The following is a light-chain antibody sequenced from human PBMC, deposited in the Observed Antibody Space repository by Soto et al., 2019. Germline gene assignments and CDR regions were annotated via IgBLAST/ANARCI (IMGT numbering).Light chain of an antibody. CDR3: CSYAGSITWV. V-gene: IGLV2-23*02. CDR2: QVA. Sequence: QSALTQPASVSGSPGQSITISCTGTTSDVGRYNFVSWYQQHPGRAPKLIISQVAKRPSGTSNRFSGSKSDNTASLTISGLQAEDEADYYCCSYAGSITWVFGGGTQLTVL. J-gene: IGLJ3*02. CDR1: TSDVGRYNF.